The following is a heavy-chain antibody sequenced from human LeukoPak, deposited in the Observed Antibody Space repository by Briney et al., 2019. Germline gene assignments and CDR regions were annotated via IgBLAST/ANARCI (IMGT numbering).Heavy chain of an antibody. CDR1: EFSVGSNY. CDR3: ARALMYDILTGYYIPWYFDL. V-gene: IGHV3-7*01. D-gene: IGHD3-9*01. J-gene: IGHJ2*01. Sequence: GGSLRLSCAASEFSVGSNYMTWVRQAPGKGLEWVANIKQDGSEKYYVDSVKGRFTISRDNSKNTLYLQMGSLRAEDMAVYYCARALMYDILTGYYIPWYFDLWGRGTLVTVSS. CDR2: IKQDGSEK.